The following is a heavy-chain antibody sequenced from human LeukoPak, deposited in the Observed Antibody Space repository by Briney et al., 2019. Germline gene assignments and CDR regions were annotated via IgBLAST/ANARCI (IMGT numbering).Heavy chain of an antibody. CDR1: GFTFSNYW. D-gene: IGHD3-3*01. V-gene: IGHV3-7*01. CDR2: IKQDGSEK. Sequence: PGGSLRLSCAASGFTFSNYWMTWVRQAPGKGLEWVANIKQDGSEKYCVDSVKGRFTISRDNAKNSLYLQMNSLRAEDTAVYFCARDAFSRISIFGVVSDAFDIWGQGTMVTVSS. CDR3: ARDAFSRISIFGVVSDAFDI. J-gene: IGHJ3*02.